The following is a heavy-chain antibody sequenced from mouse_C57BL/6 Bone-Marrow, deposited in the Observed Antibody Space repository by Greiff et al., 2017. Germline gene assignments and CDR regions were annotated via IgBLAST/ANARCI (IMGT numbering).Heavy chain of an antibody. V-gene: IGHV1-9*01. CDR2: ILPGSGST. CDR1: GYTFTGYW. CDR3: ARRGGAIYYGNYFDY. D-gene: IGHD2-1*01. J-gene: IGHJ2*01. Sequence: QVQLQQSGAELMKPGASVKLSCKATGYTFTGYWIEWVKQRPGHGLEWIGEILPGSGSTNYNEKFKGKATFTADTSSNTAYMQISSLTTEDSAIYSCARRGGAIYYGNYFDYWGQGTTLTVSS.